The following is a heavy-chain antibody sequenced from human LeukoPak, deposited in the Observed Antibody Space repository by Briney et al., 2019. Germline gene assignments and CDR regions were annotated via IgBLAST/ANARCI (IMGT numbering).Heavy chain of an antibody. CDR2: IRYDGSNK. CDR1: GFTFSSYG. CDR3: AKEVGQLDYFDY. D-gene: IGHD6-6*01. J-gene: IGHJ4*02. V-gene: IGHV3-30*02. Sequence: GGSLRLSCAASGFTFSSYGMHWVRQAPGKGLEWVAFIRYDGSNKYYADSVKGRFTISRDNSKNTLYLQMNSLRAEDTAVYYCAKEVGQLDYFDYWGQGTLVAVSS.